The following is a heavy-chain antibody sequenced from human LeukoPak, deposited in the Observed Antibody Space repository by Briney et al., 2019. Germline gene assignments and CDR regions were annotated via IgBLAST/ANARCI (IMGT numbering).Heavy chain of an antibody. Sequence: ASVKVSCKASGYTFTSYGISWVRQAPGQGLEWMGWISAYNGNTNYAQKLQGRVTMTTDTSTSTDYMELRSLRSDDTAVYYCARVATVTTKYYFDYWGQGTLVTVSS. V-gene: IGHV1-18*01. CDR3: ARVATVTTKYYFDY. J-gene: IGHJ4*02. D-gene: IGHD4-17*01. CDR1: GYTFTSYG. CDR2: ISAYNGNT.